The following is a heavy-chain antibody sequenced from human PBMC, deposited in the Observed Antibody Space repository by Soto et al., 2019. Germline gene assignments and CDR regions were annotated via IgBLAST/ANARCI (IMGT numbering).Heavy chain of an antibody. D-gene: IGHD3-22*01. CDR2: ISRSSSYI. J-gene: IGHJ4*02. V-gene: IGHV3-21*01. CDR3: ARAPYYYDSSGYWAY. CDR1: GFTFSSYS. Sequence: EVQLVESGGGLVKPGGSLRLSCAASGFTFSSYSMNWVRQAPGKGLEWVSSISRSSSYIYYADSVKGRFTISRDNAKNSLYLQMNSLRAEDTAVYYCARAPYYYDSSGYWAYWGQGTLVTVSS.